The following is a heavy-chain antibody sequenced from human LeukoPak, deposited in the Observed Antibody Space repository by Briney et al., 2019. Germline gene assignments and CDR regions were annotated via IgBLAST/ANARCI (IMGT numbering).Heavy chain of an antibody. CDR2: ISGSGGST. J-gene: IGHJ2*01. CDR3: AKVPAAMYWYFDL. D-gene: IGHD2-2*01. Sequence: PGGSLRLSCAASGFSFSSYAMSWVRQAPGKGLEWVSAISGSGGSTYYADSVKGRFTISRDNSKNTLYLQMNSLRAEDTAVYYCAKVPAAMYWYFDLWGRGTLVTVSS. V-gene: IGHV3-23*01. CDR1: GFSFSSYA.